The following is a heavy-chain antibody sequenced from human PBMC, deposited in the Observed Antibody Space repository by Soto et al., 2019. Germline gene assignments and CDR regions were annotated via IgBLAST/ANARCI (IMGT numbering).Heavy chain of an antibody. J-gene: IGHJ4*02. CDR2: INPDGRTT. V-gene: IGHV3-7*03. D-gene: IGHD6-19*01. Sequence: GGSLRLSCAASGLTFGTFWMSWVRQAPGNGLEWVATINPDGRTTDHVDSVKGRFTVSRDNAKNSLYLQMINLRAEDTAMYYCATWESGGWYLGVRGQGTQVTVSS. CDR1: GLTFGTFW. CDR3: ATWESGGWYLGV.